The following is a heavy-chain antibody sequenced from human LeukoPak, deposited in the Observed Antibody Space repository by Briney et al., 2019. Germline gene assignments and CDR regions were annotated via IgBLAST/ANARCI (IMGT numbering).Heavy chain of an antibody. CDR2: ITPIFGTA. J-gene: IGHJ3*02. CDR3: ARDRYIVVVMGEAFDI. CDR1: GGTFSSYA. V-gene: IGHV1-69*05. Sequence: SVKVSCKASGGTFSSYAISWVRQAPGQGLEWMGRITPIFGTANYAQKFQGRVTITTDESTSTAYMELSSLRSEDTAVYYCARDRYIVVVMGEAFDIWGQGTMVTVSS. D-gene: IGHD3-22*01.